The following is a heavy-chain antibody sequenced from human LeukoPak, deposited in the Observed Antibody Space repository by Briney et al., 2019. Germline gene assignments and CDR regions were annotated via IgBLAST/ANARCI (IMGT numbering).Heavy chain of an antibody. J-gene: IGHJ3*02. Sequence: GGSLRLSCVASGVTFSDYILDWVRQAPGKGLEWVGRIREKEKSYSTEYVASVKGRFTISRDDLKKTLYLHMNSPQTEDTAVYYCSRDGSGSDDSAFDIWGPGTTVTVSS. D-gene: IGHD3-10*01. CDR2: IREKEKSYST. CDR3: SRDGSGSDDSAFDI. CDR1: GVTFSDYI. V-gene: IGHV3-72*01.